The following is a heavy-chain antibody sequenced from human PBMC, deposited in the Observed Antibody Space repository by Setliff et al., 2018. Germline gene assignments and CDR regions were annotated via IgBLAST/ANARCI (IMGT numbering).Heavy chain of an antibody. CDR2: MHAGGNI. CDR1: GDSLRKDY. Sequence: SETLSLTCSVSGDSLRKDYWTWIRQPPGKGLEWIGNMHAGGNINYNPSLKSRVTLSLATSKSQFSLNLTSVTAADTAIYYCARGRLSFGSYGSGNQWKYYYYMDVWGKGTTVTVSS. V-gene: IGHV4-4*08. CDR3: ARGRLSFGSYGSGNQWKYYYYMDV. D-gene: IGHD3-10*01. J-gene: IGHJ6*03.